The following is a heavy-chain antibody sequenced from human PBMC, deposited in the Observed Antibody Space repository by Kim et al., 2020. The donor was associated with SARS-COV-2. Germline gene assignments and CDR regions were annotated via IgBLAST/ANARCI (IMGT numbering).Heavy chain of an antibody. V-gene: IGHV3-23*01. J-gene: IGHJ4*02. D-gene: IGHD3-10*01. CDR1: GFTFSSYA. CDR2: ISGSGGST. CDR3: AKAHYGSGSYPIDY. Sequence: GGSLRLSCAASGFTFSSYAMSWVRQAPGKGLEWVSAISGSGGSTYYADSVKGRFTISRDNSKNTLYLQMNSLRAEDTAVYYCAKAHYGSGSYPIDYWGQGTLVTVSS.